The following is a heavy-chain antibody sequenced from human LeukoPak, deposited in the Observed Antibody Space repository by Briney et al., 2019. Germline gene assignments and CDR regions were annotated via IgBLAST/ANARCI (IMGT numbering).Heavy chain of an antibody. Sequence: TSQTLSLTCTVSGGSISSGSYYWSWIRQPAGKGLEWIGRIYTSGSTNYNPSLKSRVTISVDTSKNQFSLKLSSVTAADTAVYYCARAYYDFWSGSASAFDIWGQGTMVTVSP. J-gene: IGHJ3*02. CDR2: IYTSGST. CDR1: GGSISSGSYY. CDR3: ARAYYDFWSGSASAFDI. D-gene: IGHD3-3*01. V-gene: IGHV4-61*02.